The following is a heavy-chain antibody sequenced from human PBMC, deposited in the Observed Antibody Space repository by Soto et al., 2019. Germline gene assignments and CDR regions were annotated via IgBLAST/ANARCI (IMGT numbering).Heavy chain of an antibody. CDR2: INHSGST. Sequence: SETLSLTCAVYGGSFSGYYWSWIRQPPGKGLEWIGEINHSGSTNYNPSLKSRVTISVDTSKNQFSLKLSSVTAADTAVYYCARFGRTTVLTYYYGMDVWGQGTTVTSP. CDR3: ARFGRTTVLTYYYGMDV. J-gene: IGHJ6*02. CDR1: GGSFSGYY. V-gene: IGHV4-34*01. D-gene: IGHD4-17*01.